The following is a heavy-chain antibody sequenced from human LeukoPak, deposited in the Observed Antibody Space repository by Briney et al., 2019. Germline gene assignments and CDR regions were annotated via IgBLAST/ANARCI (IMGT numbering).Heavy chain of an antibody. Sequence: PGGSLTLSCAASGFDFSAYEMNWVRQAPGKGLEWVAYFASSDTTTHYADSVKGRFTISRDNARNFLYLQMSNLRPEDTALYYCTTLGYHLDSWGQGTLVTVSS. CDR3: TTLGYHLDS. V-gene: IGHV3-48*03. CDR1: GFDFSAYE. D-gene: IGHD3-22*01. CDR2: FASSDTTT. J-gene: IGHJ4*02.